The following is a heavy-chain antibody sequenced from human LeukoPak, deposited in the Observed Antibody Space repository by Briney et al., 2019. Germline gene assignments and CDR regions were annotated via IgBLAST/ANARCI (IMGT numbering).Heavy chain of an antibody. CDR3: STVYYYGSGSLGSFDY. CDR1: GYTLTELS. CDR2: FDPEDGET. Sequence: ASVKVSCKVSGYTLTELSMHWVRQAPGKGLEWMEGFDPEDGETIYAQKFQGRVTMTEDTSTDTAYMELSSLRSEDTAVYYCSTVYYYGSGSLGSFDYWGQGTLVTVSS. D-gene: IGHD3-10*01. J-gene: IGHJ4*02. V-gene: IGHV1-24*01.